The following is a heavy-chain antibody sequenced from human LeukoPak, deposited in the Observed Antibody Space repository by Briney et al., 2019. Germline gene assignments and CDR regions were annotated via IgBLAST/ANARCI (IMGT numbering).Heavy chain of an antibody. CDR1: GYTFTSYG. CDR3: ARDPGISMVGGASYYFDN. CDR2: ISAYNGNT. V-gene: IGHV1-18*01. Sequence: ASVKVSCKASGYTFTSYGITWVRQAPGQGLEWMGWISAYNGNTNYAQKFQGRVTMTTDTSTSTAYMELRSLRSDDTAVYYCARDPGISMVGGASYYFDNWGQEMLVTVSS. D-gene: IGHD3-10*01. J-gene: IGHJ4*02.